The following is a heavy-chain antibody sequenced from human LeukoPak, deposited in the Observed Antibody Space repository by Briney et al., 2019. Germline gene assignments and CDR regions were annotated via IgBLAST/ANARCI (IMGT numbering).Heavy chain of an antibody. CDR3: AMRGLGRPEY. CDR1: GESFHHYY. J-gene: IGHJ4*02. CDR2: ITHSGST. V-gene: IGHV4-34*01. Sequence: SETLSLTCAVYGESFHHYYWSWIRQPPGKGLEWIGEITHSGSTNYNPALKSRVTISVDTSRNQFSLRLNSVTAADTVVYYCAMRGLGRPEYWGQGTLVTVSS. D-gene: IGHD1-14*01.